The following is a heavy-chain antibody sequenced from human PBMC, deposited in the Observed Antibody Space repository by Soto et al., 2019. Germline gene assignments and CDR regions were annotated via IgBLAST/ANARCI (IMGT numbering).Heavy chain of an antibody. CDR2: IHPSGST. CDR1: SGSLSDYY. J-gene: IGHJ6*02. Sequence: WETLSLTCAVSSGSLSDYYWPWIRQSPGKGLEWIGEIHPSGSTYYNPSLRSRVTISVDTSKNQFSLKLTSLTAADTAIYYCARGRDEYKLGNVWGHGTTVTVSS. D-gene: IGHD1-1*01. CDR3: ARGRDEYKLGNV. V-gene: IGHV4-34*01.